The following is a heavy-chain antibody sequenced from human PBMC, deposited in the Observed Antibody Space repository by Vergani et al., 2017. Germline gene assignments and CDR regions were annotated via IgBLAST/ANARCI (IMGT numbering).Heavy chain of an antibody. CDR1: GYTFTSYY. Sequence: QVQLVQSGAEVKKPGASVKVSCKASGYTFTSYYMHWVRQAPGQGLEWMGIINPSGGSTSYAQKFQGRVTMTRDTSTSTVYMELSSLRSEDTAVYYCARGDYAKGGYYYYYGMDVWSQGTTVTVSS. J-gene: IGHJ6*02. V-gene: IGHV1-46*03. CDR3: ARGDYAKGGYYYYYGMDV. D-gene: IGHD4-17*01. CDR2: INPSGGST.